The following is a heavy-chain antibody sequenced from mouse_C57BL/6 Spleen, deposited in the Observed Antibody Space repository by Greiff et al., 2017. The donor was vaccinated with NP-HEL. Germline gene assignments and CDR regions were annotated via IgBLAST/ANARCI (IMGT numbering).Heavy chain of an antibody. J-gene: IGHJ3*01. D-gene: IGHD1-1*01. V-gene: IGHV1-64*01. CDR2: IHPNSGST. CDR1: GYTFTSYW. Sequence: VQLQQPGAELVKPGASVKLSCKASGYTFTSYWMHWVKQRPGQGLEWIGMIHPNSGSTNYNEKFKSKATLTVDKSSSTAYMQLSSLTSEDSAVYYCARRNYGSSYEFAYWGQGTLVTVSA. CDR3: ARRNYGSSYEFAY.